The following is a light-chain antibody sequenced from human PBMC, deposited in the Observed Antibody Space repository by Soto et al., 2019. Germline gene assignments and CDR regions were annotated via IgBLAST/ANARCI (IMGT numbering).Light chain of an antibody. V-gene: IGLV2-8*01. J-gene: IGLJ1*01. CDR3: SSYAGTNNLLYV. CDR1: SSDVGAYNY. CDR2: EVS. Sequence: QSVLTQPPSASGSPGQSVTISCSGTSSDVGAYNYVSWYQQHPGKAPRLLIYEVSQRPSGVPDRFSGSKSANTASLTVSGLQPEDEAAYYCSSYAGTNNLLYVFGTGTKVTVL.